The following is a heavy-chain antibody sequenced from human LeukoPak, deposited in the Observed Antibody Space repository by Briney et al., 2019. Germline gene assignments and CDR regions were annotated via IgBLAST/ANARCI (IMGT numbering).Heavy chain of an antibody. J-gene: IGHJ4*02. D-gene: IGHD1-26*01. Sequence: GASVKVSCKASGYTFTSYYMHWVRQAPGQGLEWMGIINPSGGSTSYAQKFQGRVTMTRDTSISTAYMELSRLRSDDTAVYYCARVPRGSFCFDYWGQGTLVTVSS. CDR3: ARVPRGSFCFDY. CDR1: GYTFTSYY. V-gene: IGHV1-46*01. CDR2: INPSGGST.